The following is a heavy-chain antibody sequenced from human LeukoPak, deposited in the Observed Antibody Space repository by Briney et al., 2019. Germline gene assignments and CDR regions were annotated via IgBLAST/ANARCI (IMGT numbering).Heavy chain of an antibody. J-gene: IGHJ4*02. CDR3: AKDMGHVGVALD. Sequence: PGGSLRLSCAASGFTFSSYWMHWVRQAPGKGLVWVSRINSDGSSTSYADSVKGRFTISRDNAKNSLYLQMNSLRAEDTALYYCAKDMGHVGVALDWGQGTLVTVSS. V-gene: IGHV3-74*01. D-gene: IGHD1-26*01. CDR2: INSDGSST. CDR1: GFTFSSYW.